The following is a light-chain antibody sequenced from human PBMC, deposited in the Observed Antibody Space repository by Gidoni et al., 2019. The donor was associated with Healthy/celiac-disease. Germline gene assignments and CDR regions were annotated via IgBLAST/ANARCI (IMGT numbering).Light chain of an antibody. CDR2: GAS. Sequence: EIVLTQSPGTLSLSPGERATLSSRAIQSVSSSYLAWYQQKPGQAPRLLIYGASSRTTGIPDRFSGSGSGTDFTLTISRLEPEDFAVYYCQQYGSSPHTFGGGTKVEIK. J-gene: IGKJ4*01. CDR3: QQYGSSPHT. CDR1: QSVSSSY. V-gene: IGKV3-20*01.